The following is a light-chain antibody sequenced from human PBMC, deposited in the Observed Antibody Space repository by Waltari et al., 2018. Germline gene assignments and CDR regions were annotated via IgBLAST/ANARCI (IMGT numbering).Light chain of an antibody. J-gene: IGLJ3*02. V-gene: IGLV2-23*02. CDR3: CSYAGANTNM. Sequence: QSALSQPASVSGSPGQSITISCPGPRSDIGGYQLCSWYQQHPGKVPKLILYKVNEPPSGVSYRFSGSKSANTAPLTISGLRAEDEADYYCCSYAGANTNMFGGGTKVTVL. CDR2: KVN. CDR1: RSDIGGYQL.